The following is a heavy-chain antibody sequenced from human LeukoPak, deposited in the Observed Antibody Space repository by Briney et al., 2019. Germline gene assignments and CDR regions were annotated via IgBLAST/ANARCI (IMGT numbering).Heavy chain of an antibody. CDR3: AKPGGDLQYFDY. V-gene: IGHV3-30*18. Sequence: PGGSLRLSCAASGFTFSSYGMHWVRQAPGKGLEWVAVISYDGSNKYYADSVKGRFTISRDNSKNTLYPQMNSLRAEDTAVYYCAKPGGDLQYFDYWGQGALVTVSS. D-gene: IGHD2-21*02. J-gene: IGHJ4*02. CDR2: ISYDGSNK. CDR1: GFTFSSYG.